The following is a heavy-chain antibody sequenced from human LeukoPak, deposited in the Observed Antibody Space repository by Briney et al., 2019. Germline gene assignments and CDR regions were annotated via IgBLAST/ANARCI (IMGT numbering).Heavy chain of an antibody. CDR2: INPNSGGT. CDR3: ARAPVGYCTNGVCYRGYYYYYMDV. J-gene: IGHJ6*03. CDR1: GYTFTGYY. V-gene: IGHV1-2*02. D-gene: IGHD2-8*01. Sequence: ASVKVSCKASGYTFTGYYMHWVRQAPGQGLEWMGWINPNSGGTNYAQKFQGRVTMTRDTSISTAYMELSRLRSDDTAVYYCARAPVGYCTNGVCYRGYYYYYMDVWGKGTTVTVPS.